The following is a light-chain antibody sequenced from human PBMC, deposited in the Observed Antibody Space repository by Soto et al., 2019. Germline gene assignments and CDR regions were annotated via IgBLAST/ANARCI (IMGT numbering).Light chain of an antibody. Sequence: SYELTQPPSVSVSPGQTASITCSGDNWGDKYACWYQQKPGQSPVLLIYQDTARPSGIPERFSGSNSGNTATLTISGTQAMDEADYYCQAWDSSVVFGGGTKLTVL. V-gene: IGLV3-1*01. CDR2: QDT. CDR1: NWGDKY. CDR3: QAWDSSVV. J-gene: IGLJ2*01.